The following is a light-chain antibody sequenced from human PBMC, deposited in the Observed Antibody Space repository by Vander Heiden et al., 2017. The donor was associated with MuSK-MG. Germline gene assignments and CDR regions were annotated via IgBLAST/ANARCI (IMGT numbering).Light chain of an antibody. CDR3: CSYAGSSIWV. V-gene: IGLV2-23*02. CDR1: SRDIGSYNL. Sequence: QSALTQPASVSGSPGQSITISCTGTSRDIGSYNLVSWYQQHTGKAPKLMIYEVNKRPSGVSNRFSGSKSGNTASLTISGLQAEDEADYYCCSYAGSSIWVFGGGTKLTVL. CDR2: EVN. J-gene: IGLJ3*02.